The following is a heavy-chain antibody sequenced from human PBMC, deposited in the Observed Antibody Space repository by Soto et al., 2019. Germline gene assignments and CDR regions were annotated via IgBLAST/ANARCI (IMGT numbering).Heavy chain of an antibody. V-gene: IGHV3-48*03. CDR1: GFTFSSYE. Sequence: EVQLVESGGGSVQPGGSLRLSCVASGFTFSSYEMNWVRQAPGIGLEWLSYISTSGTTMYYADSVKGRFTISRDNAKNTLFLQLNSLRAEDTAVYYCEVDWGHEWFGEIWGRGPLVSVSS. CDR2: ISTSGTTM. J-gene: IGHJ4*02. CDR3: EVDWGHEWFGEI. D-gene: IGHD3-10*01.